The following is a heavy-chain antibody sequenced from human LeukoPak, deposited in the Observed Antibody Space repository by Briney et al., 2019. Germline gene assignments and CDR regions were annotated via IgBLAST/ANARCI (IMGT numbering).Heavy chain of an antibody. D-gene: IGHD3-16*01. Sequence: PPGGFLRLSCAASGFTFSSYAMTWVRQAPGKGLEWVSYISGSGGGTYYADSVKGRFTVCRDNSKNTLYLQMNSLRAEDTAVYYCAKRTTFGGLIYFDYWGQGTLVTDSS. V-gene: IGHV3-23*01. CDR3: AKRTTFGGLIYFDY. CDR1: GFTFSSYA. J-gene: IGHJ4*02. CDR2: ISGSGGGT.